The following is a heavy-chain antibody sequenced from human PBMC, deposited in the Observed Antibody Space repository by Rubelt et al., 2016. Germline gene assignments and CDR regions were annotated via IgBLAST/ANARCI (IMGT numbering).Heavy chain of an antibody. D-gene: IGHD2-15*01. J-gene: IGHJ3*02. CDR1: GFTVSSSY. CDR2: SYSDGSA. CDR3: AAAPGAFDM. V-gene: IGHV3-66*01. Sequence: EVQLLESGGGLVQPGGSLRLSCAASGFTVSSSYMSWFRQAPGKGLEWVSVSYSDGSAYYADSVKDRFTVSLDNSKNTLDLQMNSLRAEDTAVYYCAAAPGAFDMWGQGTMVTVSS.